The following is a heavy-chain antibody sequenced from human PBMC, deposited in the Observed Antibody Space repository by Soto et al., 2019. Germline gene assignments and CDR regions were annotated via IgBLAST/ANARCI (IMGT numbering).Heavy chain of an antibody. CDR2: IYYSGST. V-gene: IGHV4-59*01. CDR3: ARGIYCSGGSCYPQFDY. D-gene: IGHD2-15*01. Sequence: PSETLSLTCTVSGGSISSYYWSWIRQPPGKGLEWIGYIYYSGSTNYNPSLKSRVTISVDTSKNQFSLKLSSVTAADTAVYYCARGIYCSGGSCYPQFDYWGQGTLVTGS. J-gene: IGHJ4*02. CDR1: GGSISSYY.